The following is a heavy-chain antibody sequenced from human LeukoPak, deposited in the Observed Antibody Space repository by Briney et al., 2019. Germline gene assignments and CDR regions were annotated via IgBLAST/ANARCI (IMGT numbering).Heavy chain of an antibody. CDR3: ARDKAPYDAFDI. Sequence: SETLSLTCTVSGGSISSYYWSWIRQPPGKGLEWIGYIYYSGSTNYNPPLKSRVTISVDTSKNQFSLKLSSVTAADTAVYYCARDKAPYDAFDIWGQGTMVTVSS. V-gene: IGHV4-59*01. J-gene: IGHJ3*02. CDR2: IYYSGST. CDR1: GGSISSYY.